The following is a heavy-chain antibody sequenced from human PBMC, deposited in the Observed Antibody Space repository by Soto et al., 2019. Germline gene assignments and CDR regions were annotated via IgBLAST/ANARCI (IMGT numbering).Heavy chain of an antibody. CDR2: ISSSSSYI. CDR3: ARDLERSIAVAGREDY. J-gene: IGHJ4*02. CDR1: GFTFSSYS. Sequence: EVQLVESGGGLVKPGGSLRLSCAASGFTFSSYSMNWVRQAPGKGLEWVSSISSSSSYIYYADSVKGRFTISRDNAKNXLYLQMNSLRAEDTAVYYCARDLERSIAVAGREDYWGQGTLVTVSS. D-gene: IGHD6-19*01. V-gene: IGHV3-21*01.